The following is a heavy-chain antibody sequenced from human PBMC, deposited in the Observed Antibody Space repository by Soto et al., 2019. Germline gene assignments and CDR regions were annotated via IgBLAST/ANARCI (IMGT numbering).Heavy chain of an antibody. CDR1: HGSISNYY. Sequence: PSETLSLTCTVSHGSISNYYWTWIRQPPGKGLDWIGFIYYTGSTNYNPSLKSRVTISLDTSKNQFSLKLDSVTTADTAVYFCARAGYSYGTGYYFDYWGQGTPVTSPQ. D-gene: IGHD5-18*01. J-gene: IGHJ4*02. CDR3: ARAGYSYGTGYYFDY. V-gene: IGHV4-59*01. CDR2: IYYTGST.